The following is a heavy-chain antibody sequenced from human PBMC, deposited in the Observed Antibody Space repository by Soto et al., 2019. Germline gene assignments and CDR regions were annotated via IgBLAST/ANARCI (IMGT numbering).Heavy chain of an antibody. CDR1: GVTFSDYY. CDR2: ISSSTSHT. CDR3: ARGRGSAADYFDF. J-gene: IGHJ4*02. D-gene: IGHD2-2*01. V-gene: IGHV3-11*05. Sequence: QVQLVESGGGLVKPGGSLRLSCAVSGVTFSDYYMTWIRQAPGKGLEWVSYISSSTSHTNYADAVKGRFTISRDKAKNSLFLQMNSLRAEDTAVYYFARGRGSAADYFDFWGQGTLVTVSS.